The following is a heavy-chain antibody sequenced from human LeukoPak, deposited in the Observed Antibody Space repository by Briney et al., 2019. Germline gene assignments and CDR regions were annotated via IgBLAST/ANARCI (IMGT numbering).Heavy chain of an antibody. D-gene: IGHD3-10*01. Sequence: SETLSLTCTVSGYSISSGYYCGWIRQPPGKGLEWIGSIYHSGSTYYNPSLKSRVTISVDTSKNQFSLKLSSVTAADTAVYYCELIGADFDYWGQGTLVNVSS. CDR3: ELIGADFDY. V-gene: IGHV4-38-2*02. CDR2: IYHSGST. CDR1: GYSISSGYY. J-gene: IGHJ4*02.